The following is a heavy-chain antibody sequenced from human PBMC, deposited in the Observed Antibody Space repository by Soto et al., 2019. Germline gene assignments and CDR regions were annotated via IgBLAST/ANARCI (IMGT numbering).Heavy chain of an antibody. D-gene: IGHD2-21*01. Sequence: QVQLRESGPGLVKPSQTLSLTCSVSGGSISSGDYCWSWIRQPPGKGLEWIGFIYHSGGTYYNPSLKSRLTISIDTSKNQFSLRLSSVTAADTAVYYCARAMWTVSPPYFDYWGQGTLVTVSS. V-gene: IGHV4-30-4*01. CDR1: GGSISSGDYC. CDR3: ARAMWTVSPPYFDY. J-gene: IGHJ4*02. CDR2: IYHSGGT.